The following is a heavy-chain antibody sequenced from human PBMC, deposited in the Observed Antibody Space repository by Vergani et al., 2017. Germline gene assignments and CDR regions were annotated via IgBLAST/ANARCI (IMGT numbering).Heavy chain of an antibody. Sequence: EVQMVESGGGLVKPGGSLRLSCVASGFTFSHYSMNWVRQAPGKGLEWVSSISGNNDDVYYADSVKGRFTISRDNAKNSLYLQMNSLRAEDTAVYFCVSLGDNSGYSDYWGRGNLVTVSS. CDR3: VSLGDNSGYSDY. CDR1: GFTFSHYS. CDR2: ISGNNDDV. D-gene: IGHD3-22*01. V-gene: IGHV3-21*01. J-gene: IGHJ4*01.